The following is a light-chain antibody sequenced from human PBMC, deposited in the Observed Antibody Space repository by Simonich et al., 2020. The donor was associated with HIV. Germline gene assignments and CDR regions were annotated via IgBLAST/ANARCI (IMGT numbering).Light chain of an antibody. J-gene: IGKJ2*01. Sequence: EIVLTQSPATLSLSPGERATLPCRASQSVSSYLAWYQQKPGQAPSLLIYGASTRATGIPASFSGSGSGTEFALTISSLQSEDFAVYYCQQYNNWPYTFGQGTKLEIK. CDR1: QSVSSY. CDR2: GAS. V-gene: IGKV3-15*01. CDR3: QQYNNWPYT.